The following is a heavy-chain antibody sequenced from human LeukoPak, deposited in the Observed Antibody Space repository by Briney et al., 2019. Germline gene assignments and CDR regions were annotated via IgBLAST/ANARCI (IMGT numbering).Heavy chain of an antibody. Sequence: GGSLRLSCAASGFTFSNAWMSWVRQAPGKGLEWVGRIKSKTDGGTTDYAAPVKGRFTISRDDSKNTLYLQMNSLKTEDTAVYYCTTDPPLGYSYGYPHYWGQGTLVTVSS. CDR1: GFTFSNAW. V-gene: IGHV3-15*01. CDR2: IKSKTDGGTT. CDR3: TTDPPLGYSYGYPHY. J-gene: IGHJ4*02. D-gene: IGHD5-18*01.